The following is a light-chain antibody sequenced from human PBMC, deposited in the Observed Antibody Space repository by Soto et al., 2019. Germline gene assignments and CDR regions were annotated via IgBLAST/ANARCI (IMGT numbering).Light chain of an antibody. J-gene: IGLJ3*02. CDR3: QAYDYSLTAFV. V-gene: IGLV1-44*01. CDR1: HSNIGSNT. CDR2: GND. Sequence: QSALTQPPSASGTPGQRVTISCSGRHSNIGSNTVNWYQHLPGTAPRLLIYGNDQRPSGVPARLSGSKSVTSASLAITGLQAEDEADYYCQAYDYSLTAFVFGGGTQLTVL.